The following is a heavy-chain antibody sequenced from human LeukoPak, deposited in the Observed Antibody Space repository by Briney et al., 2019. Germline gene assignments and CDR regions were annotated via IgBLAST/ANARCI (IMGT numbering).Heavy chain of an antibody. J-gene: IGHJ4*02. CDR3: ARGDGVFDY. D-gene: IGHD1-26*01. CDR2: IYTSGNT. CDR1: GGSISSGNYY. Sequence: PSETLSLTCTVSGGSISSGNYYWSWIRQPAGKGLEWIGRIYTSGNTNYNPPLKSRVTISVDTSKNQFSLKLNSVTAADTALYYCARGDGVFDYWGQGTLVTVSS. V-gene: IGHV4-61*02.